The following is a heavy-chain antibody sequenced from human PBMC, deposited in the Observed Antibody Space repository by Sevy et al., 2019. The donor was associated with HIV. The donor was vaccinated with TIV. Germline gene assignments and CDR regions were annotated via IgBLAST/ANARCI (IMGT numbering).Heavy chain of an antibody. J-gene: IGHJ3*02. V-gene: IGHV1-8*01. CDR2: MKPNSGNT. CDR1: GYTFTSYD. D-gene: IGHD6-13*01. CDR3: ARSAAAASRDAFDI. Sequence: ASVKVSCKAFGYTFTSYDINWVRQATGQGLEWMGWMKPNSGNTGYAQKFQGRVTMTRNTSISTAYMELSSLRSEDTAVYYCARSAAAASRDAFDIWGQGTMVTVSS.